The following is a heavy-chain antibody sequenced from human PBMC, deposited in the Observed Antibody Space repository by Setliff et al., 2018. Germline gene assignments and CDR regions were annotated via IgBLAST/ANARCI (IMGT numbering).Heavy chain of an antibody. CDR2: INGPGGST. CDR1: GFTFISYA. CDR3: ARDPTYGSY. Sequence: GGSLRLSCAASGFTFISYAMSWVRQAPGRGLEWVSTINGPGGSTTYANSVKGRFTISRDNSKNTLYLQVNSLRAEDTAVYYCARDPTYGSYWGQGTLVTVSS. D-gene: IGHD3-10*01. J-gene: IGHJ4*02. V-gene: IGHV3-23*01.